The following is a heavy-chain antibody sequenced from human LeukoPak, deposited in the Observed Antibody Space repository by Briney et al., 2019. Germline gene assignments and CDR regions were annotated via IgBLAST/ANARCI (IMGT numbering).Heavy chain of an antibody. CDR2: IYHSGST. CDR3: ARVRWRITGTTIGGYFDY. D-gene: IGHD1-7*01. V-gene: IGHV4-38-2*02. CDR1: GYSISSGYY. J-gene: IGHJ4*02. Sequence: SETLSLTCTVSGYSISSGYYWGWIRQPPGKGLEWIGTIYHSGSTSYNPSLESRVTISVDTSKNQFSLKLSSVTAADAAVYYCARVRWRITGTTIGGYFDYWGQGTLVTASS.